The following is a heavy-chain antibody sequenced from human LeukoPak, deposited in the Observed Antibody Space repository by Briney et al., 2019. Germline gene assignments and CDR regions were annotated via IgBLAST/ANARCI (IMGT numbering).Heavy chain of an antibody. V-gene: IGHV3-49*03. D-gene: IGHD6-13*01. J-gene: IGHJ4*02. CDR2: IRSKAYGGTT. CDR1: GFTFGDYA. Sequence: GGSLRLSCTASGFTFGDYAMSWFRQAPGKGLEWVGFIRSKAYGGTTEYAASVKGRFTISRDDSKTTVYLQMNSLKTEDTAVYYCTTGYASNWYVWGQGTLVTVSS. CDR3: TTGYASNWYV.